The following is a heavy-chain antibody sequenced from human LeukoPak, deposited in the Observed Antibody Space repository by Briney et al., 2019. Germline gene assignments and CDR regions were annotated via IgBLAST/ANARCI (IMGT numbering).Heavy chain of an antibody. CDR2: MYHSGST. V-gene: IGHV4-4*02. J-gene: IGHJ4*02. CDR1: GGWISSSKW. Sequence: SVALSVTCAVCGGWISSSKWWRWVRQPPGQGLGWVGEMYHSGSTNYNPSLKSRVTISVDKSKNQFSLKLSSVTAADTAVYYCARSGWERRAAKGHPKLYYFDYWGQGTLVTVSS. D-gene: IGHD1-1*01. CDR3: ARSGWERRAAKGHPKLYYFDY.